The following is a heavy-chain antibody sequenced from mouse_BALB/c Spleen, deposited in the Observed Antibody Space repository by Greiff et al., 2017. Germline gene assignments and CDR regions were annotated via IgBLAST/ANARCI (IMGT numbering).Heavy chain of an antibody. CDR1: GDSITSGY. V-gene: IGHV3-8*02. CDR2: ISYSGST. CDR3: ARYENYRRIMDY. D-gene: IGHD2-14*01. Sequence: EVKVVESGPSLVKPSQTLSLTCSVTGDSITSGYWNWIRKFPGNKLEYMGYISYSGSTYYNPSLKSRISITRDTSKNQYYLQLNSVTTEDTATYYCARYENYRRIMDYWGQGTSVTVSS. J-gene: IGHJ4*01.